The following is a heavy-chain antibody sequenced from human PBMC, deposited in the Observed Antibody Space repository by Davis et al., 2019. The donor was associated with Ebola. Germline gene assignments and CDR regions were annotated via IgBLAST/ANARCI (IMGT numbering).Heavy chain of an antibody. CDR3: ARGPGLYGMDV. V-gene: IGHV4-39*07. CDR2: IYYSGST. Sequence: SETLSLTCTVSGGSISSSSYYWGWIRQPPGKGLEWIGSIYYSGSTYYNPSLKSRVTISVDTSKNQFSLKLSSVTAADTAVYYCARGPGLYGMDVWGQGTTVTVSS. J-gene: IGHJ6*02. CDR1: GGSISSSSYY.